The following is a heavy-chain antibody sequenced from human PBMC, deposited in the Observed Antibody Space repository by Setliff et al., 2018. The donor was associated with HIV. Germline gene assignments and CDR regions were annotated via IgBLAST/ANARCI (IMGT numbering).Heavy chain of an antibody. CDR2: IYYSGST. J-gene: IGHJ3*02. CDR1: GGSISSYY. CDR3: ARPFTTGIDAFDI. V-gene: IGHV4-59*08. Sequence: PSETLSLTCTVSGGSISSYYWSWIRQPPGKGLEWIGYIYYSGSTNYNPSLKSRVTISVDTSKNQFSLKLSSVTAADTAVYYCARPFTTGIDAFDIWGQGTMVTVSS. D-gene: IGHD1-1*01.